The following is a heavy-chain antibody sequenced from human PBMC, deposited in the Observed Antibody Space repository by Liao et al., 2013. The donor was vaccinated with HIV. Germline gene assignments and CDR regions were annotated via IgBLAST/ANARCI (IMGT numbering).Heavy chain of an antibody. J-gene: IGHJ3*01. Sequence: QVELQESGPGLVKPSQTLSLSCTVSGASIRSGSYYWSWIRQPAGKGLEWIGRIYTSGSTNYNPSLKSRVTISLDTSKNQFSLRLNSVTAADTAVYYCARVGRFLEFLLDLNAFDLWGQGTMVAVSS. CDR3: ARVGRFLEFLLDLNAFDL. CDR1: GASIRSGSYY. CDR2: IYTSGST. V-gene: IGHV4-61*02. D-gene: IGHD3-3*01.